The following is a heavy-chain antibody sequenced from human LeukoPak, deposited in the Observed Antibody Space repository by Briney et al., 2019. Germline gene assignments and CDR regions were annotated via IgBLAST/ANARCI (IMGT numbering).Heavy chain of an antibody. D-gene: IGHD2-2*01. J-gene: IGHJ4*02. V-gene: IGHV5-51*01. CDR2: MYPGDSDT. Sequence: GESLMISCKASGYNFTNYWNGCMRQMSGEGLEWMMIMYPGDSDTRYSPSFQGQVTIPADRSISTAYLQWSSLKASDTAMYYCARHRFSPGNQLLMDYWGQGTLVTVSS. CDR3: ARHRFSPGNQLLMDY. CDR1: GYNFTNYW.